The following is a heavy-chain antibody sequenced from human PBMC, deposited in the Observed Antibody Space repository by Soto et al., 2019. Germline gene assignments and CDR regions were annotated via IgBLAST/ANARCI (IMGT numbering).Heavy chain of an antibody. CDR1: GFTFSSYS. CDR2: ISSSSSYI. CDR3: ARDAGAVAGSDVYFQH. Sequence: EVQLVESGGGLVKPGGSLRLSCAASGFTFSSYSMNWVRQAPGKGLEWVSSISSSSSYIYYADSVKGRFTISRDNAKNSLYLQMNSLRAEDTAVCYCARDAGAVAGSDVYFQHWGQGTLVTVSS. V-gene: IGHV3-21*01. J-gene: IGHJ1*01. D-gene: IGHD6-19*01.